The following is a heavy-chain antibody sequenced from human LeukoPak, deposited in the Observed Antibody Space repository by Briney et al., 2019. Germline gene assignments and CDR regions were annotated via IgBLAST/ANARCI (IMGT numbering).Heavy chain of an antibody. CDR2: ISSSGSTI. V-gene: IGHV3-11*01. D-gene: IGHD2-2*02. J-gene: IGHJ5*02. Sequence: GGSLRLSCAASGFTFSDYYMSWIRQAPGKGPEWVSYISSSGSTIYYADSVKGRFTISRDNAKNSLYLQMNSLRAEDTAVYYCARDAQMGGYCSSTSCYTGGNWFDPWGQGTLVTVSS. CDR3: ARDAQMGGYCSSTSCYTGGNWFDP. CDR1: GFTFSDYY.